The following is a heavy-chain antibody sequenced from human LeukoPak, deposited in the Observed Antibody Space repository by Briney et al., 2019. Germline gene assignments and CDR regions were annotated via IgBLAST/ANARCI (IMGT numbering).Heavy chain of an antibody. CDR2: IYTSGST. D-gene: IGHD2-2*01. CDR3: ARISCSSTSCPRRDALDV. V-gene: IGHV4-4*07. CDR1: GGSISSYY. J-gene: IGHJ3*01. Sequence: SETLSLTCTVSGGSISSYYWSWIRQPAGKGLEWIGRIYTSGSTNYNPSLKSRVTISVDTSKNQFSLNLSSVTTADTAVYYCARISCSSTSCPRRDALDVWGQGTMVTVSS.